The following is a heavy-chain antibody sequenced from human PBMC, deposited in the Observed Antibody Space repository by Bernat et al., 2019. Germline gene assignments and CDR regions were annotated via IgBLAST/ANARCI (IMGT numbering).Heavy chain of an antibody. D-gene: IGHD1-1*01. CDR2: IYYSGSN. J-gene: IGHJ4*02. CDR3: ARDPSTFAGYFDY. V-gene: IGHV4-59*01. Sequence: QVQLQESGPGLVKPSETLSLTCTVSGGSSNNYFWSWIRQPPGKGLEWIGYIYYSGSNNYNPSLKSRVTISVDTSKNQFSLKLSSVTAADTDVYYCARDPSTFAGYFDYWGQGTLVTVSS. CDR1: GGSSNNYF.